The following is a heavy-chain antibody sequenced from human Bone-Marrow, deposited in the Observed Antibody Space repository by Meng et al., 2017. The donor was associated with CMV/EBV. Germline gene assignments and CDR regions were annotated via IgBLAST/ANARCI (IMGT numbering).Heavy chain of an antibody. Sequence: ASVKVSCKASGYTFTSYYMHWVRQAPGQGLEWMGIINPSGGSTSYAQKFQGRVTMTRDTSTSTVYKELSSLRTEDTAEYSCARGRVKKDGYNFDSTALSDYGYWGQGTLVTVSS. J-gene: IGHJ4*02. D-gene: IGHD5-24*01. CDR2: INPSGGST. CDR1: GYTFTSYY. V-gene: IGHV1-46*01. CDR3: ARGRVKKDGYNFDSTALSDYGY.